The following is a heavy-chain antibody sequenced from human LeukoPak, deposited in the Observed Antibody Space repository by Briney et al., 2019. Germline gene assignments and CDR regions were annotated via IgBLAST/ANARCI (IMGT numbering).Heavy chain of an antibody. CDR3: AREKGYCSGGSCYYVAFDI. Sequence: TSGTLSLTCAVSGGSISSSNWWSWVRQPPGKGLEWIGEIYHSGSTNYNPSLKSRVTISVDKSKNQFSLKLSSVTAADTAVYYCAREKGYCSGGSCYYVAFDIWGQGTMVTVSS. CDR2: IYHSGST. CDR1: GGSISSSNW. J-gene: IGHJ3*02. V-gene: IGHV4-4*02. D-gene: IGHD2-15*01.